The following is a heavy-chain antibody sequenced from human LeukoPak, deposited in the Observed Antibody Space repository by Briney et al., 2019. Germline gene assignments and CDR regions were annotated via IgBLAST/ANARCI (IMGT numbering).Heavy chain of an antibody. CDR1: GFTFSSYA. CDR2: ISGSGGST. D-gene: IGHD5-24*01. CDR3: AKDRSRDGYNYYYFDY. V-gene: IGHV3-23*01. J-gene: IGHJ4*02. Sequence: GGSLRLSCAASGFTFSSYAMSWVRQAPGKGLEWVSAISGSGGSTYYADSVEGRFTISRDNSKNTLYLQTNSLRAEDTAVYYCAKDRSRDGYNYYYFDYWGQGTLVTVSS.